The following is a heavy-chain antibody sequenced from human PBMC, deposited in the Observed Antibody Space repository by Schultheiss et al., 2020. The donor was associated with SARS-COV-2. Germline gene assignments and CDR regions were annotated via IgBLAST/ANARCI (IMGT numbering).Heavy chain of an antibody. V-gene: IGHV3-21*01. CDR3: ARSQGIAAAGNY. CDR2: ISSSSSYI. Sequence: GGCLRLSCAASGFTFSSYSMNWVRQAPGKGLEWVSSISSSSSYIYYADSVKGRFTISRDNAKNTLYLQMNSLRAEDTAVYYCARSQGIAAAGNYWGQGTLVTVSS. D-gene: IGHD6-13*01. CDR1: GFTFSSYS. J-gene: IGHJ4*02.